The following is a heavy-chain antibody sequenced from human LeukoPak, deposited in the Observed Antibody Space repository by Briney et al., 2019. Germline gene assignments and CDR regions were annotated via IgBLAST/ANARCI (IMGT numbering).Heavy chain of an antibody. D-gene: IGHD1-1*01. V-gene: IGHV4-59*12. CDR1: GASISSYY. CDR2: IYYTGNT. Sequence: PSETLSLTCAVSGASISSYYWIWIRQPPGKGLECIGSIYYTGNTNYNPSLKSRVTMSVDTSKNQFSLKVTSVTAADTAVYYCARFSNFVSDIWGQRTMVTVSS. CDR3: ARFSNFVSDI. J-gene: IGHJ3*02.